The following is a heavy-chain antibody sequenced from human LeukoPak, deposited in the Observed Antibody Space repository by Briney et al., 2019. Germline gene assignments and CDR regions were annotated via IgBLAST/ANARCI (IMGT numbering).Heavy chain of an antibody. V-gene: IGHV3-30*03. Sequence: GGSLRLSCAASGFTFSNYGIHWVRQAPGKGLEWVAVISYDGSNKYYADSVKGRFTISRDNAKNTLSLQMNSLRAEDTAVYYCARGGSPPEALGDTFDIWGQGTMVTVSS. CDR1: GFTFSNYG. CDR3: ARGGSPPEALGDTFDI. D-gene: IGHD1-26*01. CDR2: ISYDGSNK. J-gene: IGHJ3*02.